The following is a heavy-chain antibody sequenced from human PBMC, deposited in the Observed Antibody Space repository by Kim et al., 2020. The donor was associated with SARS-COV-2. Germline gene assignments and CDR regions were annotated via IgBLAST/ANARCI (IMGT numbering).Heavy chain of an antibody. CDR1: GYTFTAYY. CDR3: ARGRGGEDNGYIPDY. D-gene: IGHD5-12*01. Sequence: ASVKVSCKASGYTFTAYYIHWVRQAPGQRPEWMGWINPDSGNTHYPQKFQGRGAMTRDTSISTVYLELDGLRSDDTAVYFCARGRGGEDNGYIPDYWGPG. V-gene: IGHV1-2*02. J-gene: IGHJ4*02. CDR2: INPDSGNT.